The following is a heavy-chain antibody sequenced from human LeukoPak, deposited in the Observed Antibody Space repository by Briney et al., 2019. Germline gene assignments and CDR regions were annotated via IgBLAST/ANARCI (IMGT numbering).Heavy chain of an antibody. J-gene: IGHJ5*02. CDR3: ARQVTAAAGTNWFDP. D-gene: IGHD6-13*01. CDR1: GGSISSSY. CDR2: IHYRGSI. V-gene: IGHV4-59*08. Sequence: SETLSLTCTVSGGSISSSYWSWVRQPPGKGLEWIGYIHYRGSIHYNPSLESRVTISVDTSKNQFSLKLSSVTAADTAVYYCARQVTAAAGTNWFDPWGQGNLVTVSS.